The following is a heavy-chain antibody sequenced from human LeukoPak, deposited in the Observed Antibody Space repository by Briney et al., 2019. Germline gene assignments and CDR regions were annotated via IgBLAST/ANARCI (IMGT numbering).Heavy chain of an antibody. D-gene: IGHD6-13*01. Sequence: GGSLRLSCAASGFTFSSYWMSWVRQAPGKGLEWGANIKQDGSEKYYVDSVKGRFTISRDNAKNSLYLQMNSLRAEDTAVYYCAREGVSAAAYTYAFDIWGQGTMVTVSS. CDR3: AREGVSAAAYTYAFDI. CDR2: IKQDGSEK. V-gene: IGHV3-7*01. CDR1: GFTFSSYW. J-gene: IGHJ3*02.